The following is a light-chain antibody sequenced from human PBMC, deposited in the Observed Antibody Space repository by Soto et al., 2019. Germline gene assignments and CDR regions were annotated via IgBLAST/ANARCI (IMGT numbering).Light chain of an antibody. CDR3: QQYNNWPPGT. V-gene: IGKV3-15*01. Sequence: EIVMTQSPATLSVSPGERATLSCRASQSVSSNLVWYQQKPGQAPRLLIYGASTRATGIPARFSGSGSGTEFTLTISSLQSEDFAVYYCQQYNNWPPGTFGPGTKVDIK. CDR1: QSVSSN. J-gene: IGKJ3*01. CDR2: GAS.